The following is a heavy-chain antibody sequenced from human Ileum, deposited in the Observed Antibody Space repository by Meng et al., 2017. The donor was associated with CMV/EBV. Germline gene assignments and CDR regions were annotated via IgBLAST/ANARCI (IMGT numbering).Heavy chain of an antibody. V-gene: IGHV4-34*01. CDR2: INHRGTT. CDR3: TRGRVGDWGFDF. CDR1: GGSFSSFS. D-gene: IGHD1-26*01. J-gene: IGHJ4*02. Sequence: QLHQWGAGLLKPSTTLSLTVGVNGGSFSSFSGTGIRQPPGKGPEWIGDINHRGTTNYSPSLKSRVTISIDTSKKQFSLRLSSLTAADTAVYYCTRGRVGDWGFDFWGQGTLVTVSS.